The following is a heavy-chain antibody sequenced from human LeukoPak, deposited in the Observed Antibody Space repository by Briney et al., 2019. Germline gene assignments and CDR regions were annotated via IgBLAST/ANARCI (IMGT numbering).Heavy chain of an antibody. V-gene: IGHV3-23*01. CDR3: AKAGPIAAAGTGFDY. CDR1: GFIVSSNY. D-gene: IGHD6-13*01. Sequence: GGSLRLSCAASGFIVSSNYMSWVRQAPGKGLEWVSAISGSGGSTYYADSVKGRFTISRDNSKNTLYLQMNSLRAEDTAVYYCAKAGPIAAAGTGFDYWGQGTLVTVSS. J-gene: IGHJ4*02. CDR2: ISGSGGST.